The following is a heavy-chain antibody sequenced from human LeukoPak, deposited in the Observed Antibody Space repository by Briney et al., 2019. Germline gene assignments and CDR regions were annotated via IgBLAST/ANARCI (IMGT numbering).Heavy chain of an antibody. J-gene: IGHJ4*02. CDR3: TTSGTPFEY. CDR2: IKNKGDGGTT. Sequence: GGSLRLSCAASGFTFNKAWMSWVHLAPGKGLEWVGRIKNKGDGGTTDYAAPVKGRLTVSRDDSKSTLYLQMNSLKTEDTAVYYCTTSGTPFEYWGQGTLVTVSS. CDR1: GFTFNKAW. V-gene: IGHV3-15*01. D-gene: IGHD3-10*01.